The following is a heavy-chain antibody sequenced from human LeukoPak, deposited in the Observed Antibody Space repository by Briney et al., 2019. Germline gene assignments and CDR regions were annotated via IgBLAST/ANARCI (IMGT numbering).Heavy chain of an antibody. V-gene: IGHV1-69*05. CDR1: GGTFSSYA. CDR3: ASWNCSSTSCRANEYYFDY. J-gene: IGHJ4*02. D-gene: IGHD2-2*01. CDR2: IIPIFGTA. Sequence: SVKVSCKASGGTFSSYAISWVRQAPGQGLEWMGGIIPIFGTANYAQKFQGRVTITTDESTSTAYTELSSLRSEDTAVYYCASWNCSSTSCRANEYYFDYWGQGTLVNVSS.